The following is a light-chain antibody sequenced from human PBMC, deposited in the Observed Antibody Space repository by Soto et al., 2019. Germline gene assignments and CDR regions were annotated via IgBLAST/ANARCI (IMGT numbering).Light chain of an antibody. V-gene: IGKV3-20*01. J-gene: IGKJ4*01. CDR3: QQASSFPLT. CDR1: QSVGSSY. CDR2: GAS. Sequence: EIVLTQSPGTLSLSPGERATLSCRASQSVGSSYLAWYQQKPGQAPRLLIYGASSRATGIPDRFSGSGSGTDFTLTISRLEPEDSATYYCQQASSFPLTFGGGTKVEIK.